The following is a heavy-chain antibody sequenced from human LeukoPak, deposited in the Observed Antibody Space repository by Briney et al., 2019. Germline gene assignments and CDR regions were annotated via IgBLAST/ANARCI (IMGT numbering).Heavy chain of an antibody. D-gene: IGHD2-8*01. CDR3: ARDHSYCTNGVCRYIGGLWFDP. V-gene: IGHV3-66*01. CDR2: IYSGGST. J-gene: IGHJ5*02. CDR1: GFTVSSNY. Sequence: PGGSLRLSCAASGFTVSSNYMSWVRQAPGKGLEWVSVIYSGGSTYYADSVKGRFTISRDNSKNTLYLQMNSLRAEDTAVYYCARDHSYCTNGVCRYIGGLWFDPWGQGTLVTVSS.